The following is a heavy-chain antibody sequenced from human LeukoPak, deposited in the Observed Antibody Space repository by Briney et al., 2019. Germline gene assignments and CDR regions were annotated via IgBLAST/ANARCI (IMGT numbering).Heavy chain of an antibody. Sequence: GRSLRLSCAASGFTFSSYGMHWVRQAPGKGLEWVAVISYDGSNKYYADSVKGRFTISRDNSKNTLYLQMNSLRAEDTAVYYCVSFYETYWGRGTLVTVSS. CDR2: ISYDGSNK. V-gene: IGHV3-30*03. J-gene: IGHJ4*02. CDR1: GFTFSSYG. D-gene: IGHD2/OR15-2a*01. CDR3: VSFYETY.